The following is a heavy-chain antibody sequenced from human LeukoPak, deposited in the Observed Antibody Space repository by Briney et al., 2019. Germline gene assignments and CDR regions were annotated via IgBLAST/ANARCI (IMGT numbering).Heavy chain of an antibody. CDR1: GFTFSNYW. V-gene: IGHV3-74*03. Sequence: GGSLRLSCAPSGFTFSNYWAHWVRHAPGKGLVWVSHINRDGSTTQYADSVKGRFTVSRDNAKNTLNLHMNSLRAEDTAVYFCARDKKSGESSEIDYWGQGTLVTVSS. D-gene: IGHD3-10*01. CDR2: INRDGSTT. J-gene: IGHJ4*02. CDR3: ARDKKSGESSEIDY.